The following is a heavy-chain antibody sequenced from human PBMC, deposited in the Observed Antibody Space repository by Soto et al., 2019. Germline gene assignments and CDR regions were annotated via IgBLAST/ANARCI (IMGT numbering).Heavy chain of an antibody. CDR3: ARAASDYDFWSGPYFDY. D-gene: IGHD3-3*01. V-gene: IGHV4-31*03. CDR1: GGSISSGGYY. Sequence: SETLSLTCTVSGGSISSGGYYWSWIRQHPGKGLEWIGYIYYSGSTYYNPSLKSRVTISVDTSKNQFSLKLSSVTAADTAVYYCARAASDYDFWSGPYFDYWGQGTLVTVSS. J-gene: IGHJ4*02. CDR2: IYYSGST.